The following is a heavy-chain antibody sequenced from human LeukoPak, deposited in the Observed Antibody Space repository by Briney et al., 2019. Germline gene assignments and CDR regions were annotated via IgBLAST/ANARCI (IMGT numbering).Heavy chain of an antibody. CDR1: GGSISSGSYY. V-gene: IGHV4-61*09. Sequence: SQTLSLTCTVSGGSISSGSYYWGWIRQPAGKGLEGIGHIYTSGSTNYNPSLKSRITMSVDTSKNQFSLKLSSVTAADTAVYYCARTSPIVGATYFDYWGQGTLVTGSS. CDR2: IYTSGST. CDR3: ARTSPIVGATYFDY. D-gene: IGHD1-26*01. J-gene: IGHJ4*02.